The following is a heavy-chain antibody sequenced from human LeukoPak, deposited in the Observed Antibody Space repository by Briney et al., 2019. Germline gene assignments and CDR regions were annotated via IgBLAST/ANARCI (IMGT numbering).Heavy chain of an antibody. CDR1: GFTFSNYA. CDR2: ISSGSSTI. CDR3: AKDGGITVIEMAPSWFDP. Sequence: GGSLRLSSAASGFTFSNYAMNWVRQAPGKGLEWHSYISSGSSTIYYADSVEGRFTISRDNAKNSLYLQMNSLRAEDTAVYYCAKDGGITVIEMAPSWFDPWGQGTLVTVSS. V-gene: IGHV3-48*01. D-gene: IGHD3-22*01. J-gene: IGHJ5*02.